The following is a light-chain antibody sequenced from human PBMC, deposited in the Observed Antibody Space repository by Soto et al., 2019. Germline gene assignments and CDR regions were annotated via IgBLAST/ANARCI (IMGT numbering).Light chain of an antibody. CDR1: QSVATS. J-gene: IGKJ5*01. CDR2: AAS. Sequence: DIQVTQSPSSLSASVGDRVTITCRTSQSVATSLNWYYQSPGKAPILLIYAASNLHSGVPSRFGGSGSGTHVTTTISSLHPEHFATYCCQQRYSTPNSFG. V-gene: IGKV1-39*01. CDR3: QQRYSTPNS.